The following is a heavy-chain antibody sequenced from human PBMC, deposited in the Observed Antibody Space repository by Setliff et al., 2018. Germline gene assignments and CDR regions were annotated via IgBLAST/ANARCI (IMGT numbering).Heavy chain of an antibody. D-gene: IGHD6-19*01. CDR1: GASISSDAYY. Sequence: SETLSLTCIVSGASISSDAYYWSWIRQHPGKGLEWIGYIYYSGSTYYNPYLKSRVTISLDTSKNQFSLELSSVTAADTAVYYCARSRITAVKGGVFAVWGRGTLVTVSS. CDR2: IYYSGST. J-gene: IGHJ2*01. V-gene: IGHV4-31*03. CDR3: ARSRITAVKGGVFAV.